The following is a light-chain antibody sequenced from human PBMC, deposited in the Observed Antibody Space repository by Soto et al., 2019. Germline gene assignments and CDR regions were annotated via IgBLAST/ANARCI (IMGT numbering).Light chain of an antibody. CDR2: GTS. J-gene: IGKJ2*02. CDR3: QQYGSSPPWT. V-gene: IGKV3-20*01. Sequence: EIVLTQSPGTLSLSPGERATLSCRASQSVSSSSLAWYQQKPGQAPRLLIYGTSTRATGIPDRFSGSGSGTDVTLTISRLEPEDFAVYYCQQYGSSPPWTFGQGTKLEIK. CDR1: QSVSSSS.